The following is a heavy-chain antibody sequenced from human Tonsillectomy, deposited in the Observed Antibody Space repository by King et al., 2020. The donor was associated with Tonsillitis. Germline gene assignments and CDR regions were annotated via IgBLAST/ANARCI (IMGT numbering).Heavy chain of an antibody. V-gene: IGHV1-18*01. CDR3: AGDPPYYDFWSGYYTRFDY. J-gene: IGHJ4*02. CDR2: ISAYNGNT. CDR1: GYTFTSYG. D-gene: IGHD3-3*01. Sequence: QLVQSGAEVKKPGASVKVSCKASGYTFTSYGISWVRQAPGQGLEWMGWISAYNGNTNYAQKLQGRVTMTTDTSTSTAYMELRSLRSDDTAVYYCAGDPPYYDFWSGYYTRFDYWGQGTLVTVSS.